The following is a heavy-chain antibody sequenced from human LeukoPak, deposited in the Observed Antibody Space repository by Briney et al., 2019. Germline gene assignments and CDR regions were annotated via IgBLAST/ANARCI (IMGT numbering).Heavy chain of an antibody. CDR1: GFTFSSYG. V-gene: IGHV3-30*18. CDR2: ISYDGSNK. D-gene: IGHD2-8*01. J-gene: IGHJ6*02. Sequence: GGSLRLPCAASGFTFSSYGMHWVRQAPGKGLEWVAVISYDGSNKYYADSVKGRFTTSRDNSKNTLYLQMNSLRAEDTAVYYCAKDVYAYYYYGMDVWGQGTTVTVSS. CDR3: AKDVYAYYYYGMDV.